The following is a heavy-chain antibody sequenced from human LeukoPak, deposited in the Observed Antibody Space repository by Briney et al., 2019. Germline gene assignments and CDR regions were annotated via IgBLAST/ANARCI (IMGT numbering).Heavy chain of an antibody. Sequence: SETLSLTCTVSGGSISSYYWSWIRQPPGKGLEWIGYIYYSGSTNYNPSLKSRVTISVDTSKNQFSLKLSSVTAADTAVYYCARGVRYFDWLPDHNRFDPWGQGTLVTVSS. D-gene: IGHD3-9*01. CDR3: ARGVRYFDWLPDHNRFDP. CDR2: IYYSGST. J-gene: IGHJ5*02. V-gene: IGHV4-59*01. CDR1: GGSISSYY.